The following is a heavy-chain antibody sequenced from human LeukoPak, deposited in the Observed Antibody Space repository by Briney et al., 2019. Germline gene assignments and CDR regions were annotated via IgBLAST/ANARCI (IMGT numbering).Heavy chain of an antibody. CDR2: VKEDGSEK. CDR1: GFTFSSYW. V-gene: IGHV3-7*01. Sequence: GGSLRLSCVASGFTFSSYWMTWVRQAPGRGLEYMAKVKEDGSEKYYVDSVKGRFTISRDNAKNSLYLQMNSLRAEDTAVYYCARGPITIFGVVISSYYFDYWGQGTLVTVSS. D-gene: IGHD3-3*01. CDR3: ARGPITIFGVVISSYYFDY. J-gene: IGHJ4*02.